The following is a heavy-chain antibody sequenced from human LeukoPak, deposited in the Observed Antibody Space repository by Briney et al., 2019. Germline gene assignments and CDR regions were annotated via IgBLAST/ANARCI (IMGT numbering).Heavy chain of an antibody. Sequence: GGSLRLSCAASGFTSRSYEMNWVRQAPGKGLEWVGRIKSKTDGGTTDYAAPVKGRFTISRDDSKNTLYLQMNSLKTEDTAVYYCTTGGTVTFDYWGQGTLVTVSS. CDR2: IKSKTDGGTT. J-gene: IGHJ4*02. CDR1: GFTSRSYE. CDR3: TTGGTVTFDY. V-gene: IGHV3-15*01. D-gene: IGHD4-17*01.